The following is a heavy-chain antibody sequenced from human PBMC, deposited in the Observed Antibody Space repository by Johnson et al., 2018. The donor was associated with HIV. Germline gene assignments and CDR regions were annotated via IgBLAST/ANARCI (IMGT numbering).Heavy chain of an antibody. Sequence: VQLVESGGGVVQPGRSVRLSCAASGFTVSSNYMSWVRQAPGKGLEWVSVIYSGGTTYYADSVKGRFTISRDNSKNTLYLQMNSLKAEDTAVYYCVSSGCQRCAFDIWGQGTMVTVSS. CDR3: VSSGCQRCAFDI. CDR1: GFTVSSNY. D-gene: IGHD6-19*01. CDR2: IYSGGTT. J-gene: IGHJ3*02. V-gene: IGHV3-53*01.